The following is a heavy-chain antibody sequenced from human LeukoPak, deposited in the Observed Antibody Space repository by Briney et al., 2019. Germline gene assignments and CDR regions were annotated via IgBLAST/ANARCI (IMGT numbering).Heavy chain of an antibody. V-gene: IGHV4-39*01. Sequence: PSETLSLTCTVSGGSISSSSYYWVWIPQPPGQGLVWIGSIYYSVSTYYNPSLKSRVTISVDTSKNQFSLKLSSVTAADTAVYYCARITMVRGVDYWGQGTLVTVSS. CDR3: ARITMVRGVDY. D-gene: IGHD3-10*01. CDR1: GGSISSSSYY. J-gene: IGHJ4*02. CDR2: IYYSVST.